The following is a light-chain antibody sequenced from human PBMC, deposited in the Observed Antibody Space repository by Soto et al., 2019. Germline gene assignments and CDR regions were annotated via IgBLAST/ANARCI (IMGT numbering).Light chain of an antibody. Sequence: IQMTQSPSTLSASVGDRVTITCRASHDISTWLAWFQQKPGKAPKLLIFGASTLESGVPSRFSGSGSGREFTLTISSLQPDDSATYYCQQYNNYSWTFGQGTKVEIE. V-gene: IGKV1-5*01. CDR1: HDISTW. J-gene: IGKJ1*01. CDR2: GAS. CDR3: QQYNNYSWT.